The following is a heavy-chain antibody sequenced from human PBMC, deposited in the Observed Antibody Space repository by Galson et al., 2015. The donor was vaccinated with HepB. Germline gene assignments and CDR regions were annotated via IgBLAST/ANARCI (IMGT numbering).Heavy chain of an antibody. J-gene: IGHJ4*02. Sequence: PALVKPTQTLTLTCTVSGFSLTTRGVGVGWIRQPPGKALEWLALIYWDDDKRYSPSLKTRLSVTRDTSKNQVFLTVTNMDPVDTATYYCAQELRGVSGYWGQGTLVTVSS. CDR2: IYWDDDK. D-gene: IGHD3-10*01. CDR1: GFSLTTRGVG. CDR3: AQELRGVSGY. V-gene: IGHV2-5*02.